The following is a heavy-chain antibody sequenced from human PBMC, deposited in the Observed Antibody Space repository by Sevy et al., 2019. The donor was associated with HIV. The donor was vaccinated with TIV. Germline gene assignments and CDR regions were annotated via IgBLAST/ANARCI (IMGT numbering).Heavy chain of an antibody. J-gene: IGHJ4*02. V-gene: IGHV1-18*01. CDR1: GYTFSNYG. D-gene: IGHD3-22*01. CDR2: ISGYNGNT. CDR3: VRDESFSLIVVDPDY. Sequence: ASVKVSCQASGYTFSNYGVTWVRQAPGQGLEWMGWISGYNGNTKNAQKFQDRVIMTTDTATCTAYMELRSLRSDDTAVYYCVRDESFSLIVVDPDYWGQGTLVTVSS.